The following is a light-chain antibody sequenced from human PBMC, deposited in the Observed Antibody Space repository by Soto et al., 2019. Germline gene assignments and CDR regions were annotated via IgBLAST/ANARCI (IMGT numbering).Light chain of an antibody. Sequence: EIVMTQSPDTLSVSPGEGATLSCRASQNIGNNLAWYQQKPGKAPRLLIHGASNRATGIPARFSGSGSGTDFTLNISSLEPEDFAVYYCQQRRNWPPEGTFGQGTKVDIK. V-gene: IGKV3-11*01. CDR3: QQRRNWPPEGT. J-gene: IGKJ1*01. CDR2: GAS. CDR1: QNIGNN.